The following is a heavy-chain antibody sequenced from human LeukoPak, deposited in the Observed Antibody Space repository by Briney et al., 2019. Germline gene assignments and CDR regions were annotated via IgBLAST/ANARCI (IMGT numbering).Heavy chain of an antibody. CDR2: IRGSGDNT. V-gene: IGHV3-23*01. D-gene: IGHD2-2*01. CDR1: GFTFSGYT. J-gene: IGHJ4*02. Sequence: GGSLRLSCAASGFTFSGYTMNWVRQAPDKGLEWVSSIRGSGDNTFYADSVKGRLTISRDNSQNTLYLQMNSLRVEDTAVYYCAKDLRAEANSYDFDCWGQGTLVTVSS. CDR3: AKDLRAEANSYDFDC.